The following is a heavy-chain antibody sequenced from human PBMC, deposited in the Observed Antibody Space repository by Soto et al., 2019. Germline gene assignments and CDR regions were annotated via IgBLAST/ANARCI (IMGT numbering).Heavy chain of an antibody. CDR2: IYYSGST. V-gene: IGHV4-61*01. J-gene: IGHJ3*02. D-gene: IGHD3-22*01. Sequence: SETLSLTCTVSGCSVSIGSYYWSWILQPPGKGLEWIGYIYYSGSTNYNPSLKSRVTISVDTSKNQFSLKLSSVTAADTAVYYCARDWPYYYDSSGYSLGDAFDIWGQGTMVTVSS. CDR3: ARDWPYYYDSSGYSLGDAFDI. CDR1: GCSVSIGSYY.